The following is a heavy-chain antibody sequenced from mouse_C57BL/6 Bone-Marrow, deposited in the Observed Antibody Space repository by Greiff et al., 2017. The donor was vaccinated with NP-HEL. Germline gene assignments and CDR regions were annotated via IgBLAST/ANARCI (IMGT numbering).Heavy chain of an antibody. Sequence: VQLQESGAELVKPGASVKISCKASGYTFTDYYINWVKQRPGQGLEWIGKIGPGSGSTYYNETFKGKATLTADQSSSTAYMQLSSLTSEDSAVYFCAGIYYGNPWGFDYWGQGTTLTVSS. D-gene: IGHD2-1*01. CDR2: IGPGSGST. V-gene: IGHV1-77*01. CDR3: AGIYYGNPWGFDY. CDR1: GYTFTDYY. J-gene: IGHJ2*01.